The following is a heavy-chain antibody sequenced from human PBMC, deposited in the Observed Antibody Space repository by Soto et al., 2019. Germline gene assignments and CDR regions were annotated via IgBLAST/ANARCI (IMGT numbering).Heavy chain of an antibody. D-gene: IGHD4-17*01. Sequence: PGGSLRLSCAASGFTVSRNYTSWVRQAPGKGLEWVSVIYSGGSTYYADSVKGRFTISRDNSKNTLYLQMNSLRAEDTAVYYCARGPTVTKNDAFDIWGQGTMVTVSS. J-gene: IGHJ3*02. CDR2: IYSGGST. CDR1: GFTVSRNY. V-gene: IGHV3-53*01. CDR3: ARGPTVTKNDAFDI.